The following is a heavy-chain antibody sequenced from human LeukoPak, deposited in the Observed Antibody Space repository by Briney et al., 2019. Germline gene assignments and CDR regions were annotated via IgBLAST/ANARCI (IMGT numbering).Heavy chain of an antibody. D-gene: IGHD5-24*01. J-gene: IGHJ6*03. V-gene: IGHV1-2*02. CDR3: ARDKGVLRWLHRRYYYYMDV. Sequence: EASVKVSCKASGYTFTSYYMHWVRQAPGQGLEWMGWINPNSGGTNYAQKFQGRVTMTRDTSISTAYMELSRLRSDDTAVYYCARDKGVLRWLHRRYYYYMDVWGKGTTVTVSS. CDR1: GYTFTSYY. CDR2: INPNSGGT.